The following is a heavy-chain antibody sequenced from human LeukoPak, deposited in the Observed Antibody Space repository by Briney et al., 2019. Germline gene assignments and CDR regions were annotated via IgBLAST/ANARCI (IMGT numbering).Heavy chain of an antibody. Sequence: GGSLRLSCAAYGFTFTNYPMSLVRQAPGKGPEWVSSISTSGESTYYADSVKGRFTISRENSRNTLFLQMNSLRGEDTAVYYCAKGGYSSTWRFDYWGQGTLVTVSS. CDR3: AKGGYSSTWRFDY. CDR1: GFTFTNYP. V-gene: IGHV3-23*01. J-gene: IGHJ4*02. CDR2: ISTSGEST. D-gene: IGHD6-13*01.